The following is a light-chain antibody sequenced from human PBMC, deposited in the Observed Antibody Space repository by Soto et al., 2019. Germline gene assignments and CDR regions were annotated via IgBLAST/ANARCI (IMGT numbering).Light chain of an antibody. J-gene: IGLJ2*01. CDR2: SND. Sequence: QSALTQPPSASGTPGQRVTISCSGSSSNIGSNTVNWYQQLPGTAPKLLICSNDQRPSGVPDRFSGSKSGTSASLAISGLQSEDEADYYCAAWDDSLNGVVFGGGTKVTVL. V-gene: IGLV1-44*01. CDR1: SSNIGSNT. CDR3: AAWDDSLNGVV.